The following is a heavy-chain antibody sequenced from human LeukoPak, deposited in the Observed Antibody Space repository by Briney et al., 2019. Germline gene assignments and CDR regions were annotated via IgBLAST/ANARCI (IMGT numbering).Heavy chain of an antibody. CDR1: GFTFSSYA. V-gene: IGHV3-23*01. D-gene: IGHD3-16*01. J-gene: IGHJ6*03. CDR2: ISGSGGST. Sequence: PGGSLRLSCAASGFTFSSYAMSWVRQAPGKGLEWVSAISGSGGSTYYADSVKGRFTISRDNSKNTLYLQMNSLRAEDTAVYYCARAFRLGDSLDYYYYMDVWGKGTTVTVSS. CDR3: ARAFRLGDSLDYYYYMDV.